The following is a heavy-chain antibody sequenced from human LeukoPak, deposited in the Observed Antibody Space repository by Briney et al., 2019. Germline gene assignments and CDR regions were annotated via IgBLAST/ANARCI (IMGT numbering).Heavy chain of an antibody. Sequence: GASVKVSCKASGGTFSSYAISWVRQAPGQGLEWMGGIIPIFGTANYAQKFQGRVTITTDESTSTAYMELSSLRSEDTAVCYCARSPYDILTGYYNRYFDYWGQGTLVTVSS. CDR2: IIPIFGTA. J-gene: IGHJ4*02. CDR3: ARSPYDILTGYYNRYFDY. CDR1: GGTFSSYA. D-gene: IGHD3-9*01. V-gene: IGHV1-69*05.